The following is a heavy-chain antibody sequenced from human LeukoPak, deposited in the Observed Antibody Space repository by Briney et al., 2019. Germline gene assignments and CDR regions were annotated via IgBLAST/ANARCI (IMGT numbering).Heavy chain of an antibody. V-gene: IGHV4-59*01. Sequence: SETLSLTCTVSGGSISSYYWSWIRQPPGKGLEWIGYIYYSGSTNYNPSLKSRVTISVDTSKNQFSLKLSSVTAADTAVYYCARVKGAAAALIYYYYYMDVWGKGTTVTVSS. D-gene: IGHD6-13*01. CDR1: GGSISSYY. CDR3: ARVKGAAAALIYYYYYMDV. J-gene: IGHJ6*03. CDR2: IYYSGST.